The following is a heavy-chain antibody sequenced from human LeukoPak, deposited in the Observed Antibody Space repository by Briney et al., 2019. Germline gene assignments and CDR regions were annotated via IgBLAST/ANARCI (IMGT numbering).Heavy chain of an antibody. J-gene: IGHJ3*02. V-gene: IGHV3-30-3*02. Sequence: GRSLRLSCAASGFTFSSYAMHWVRQAPDKGLQWVAVISYDGIKKNYADSVKGRFTISRDNSKNTLYLQLNSLRAEDTAFYYCAKFGLAGSGRYHDAFDIWGQGTMVTVSS. D-gene: IGHD3-10*01. CDR2: ISYDGIKK. CDR1: GFTFSSYA. CDR3: AKFGLAGSGRYHDAFDI.